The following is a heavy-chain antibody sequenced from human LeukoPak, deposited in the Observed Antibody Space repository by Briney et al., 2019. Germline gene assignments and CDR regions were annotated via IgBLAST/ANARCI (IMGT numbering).Heavy chain of an antibody. V-gene: IGHV3-48*01. Sequence: GGSLRLSRAASRFTFSSYAMSWVRQAPGKGLEWLSYISSDSTTIYYVGSVRGRFTSSRDNAKNSLYLQMNSLRVEDTAVYYCARVVGTGDYWGQGTLVTVSS. CDR1: RFTFSSYA. CDR3: ARVVGTGDY. CDR2: ISSDSTTI. D-gene: IGHD7-27*01. J-gene: IGHJ4*02.